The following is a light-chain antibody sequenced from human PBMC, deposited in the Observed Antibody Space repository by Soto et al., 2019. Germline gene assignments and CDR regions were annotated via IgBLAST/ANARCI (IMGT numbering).Light chain of an antibody. Sequence: QSVLTQPASVSGSPGQSITISCTRTSSDVGGYNYVSWYQQHPGKAPKLMIYDVSNRPSGVSNRFSGSKSGNTASLTISGLQAEDEADYYCSSYTSSSTPVVFGGGTQLTVL. CDR2: DVS. V-gene: IGLV2-14*01. CDR3: SSYTSSSTPVV. CDR1: SSDVGGYNY. J-gene: IGLJ2*01.